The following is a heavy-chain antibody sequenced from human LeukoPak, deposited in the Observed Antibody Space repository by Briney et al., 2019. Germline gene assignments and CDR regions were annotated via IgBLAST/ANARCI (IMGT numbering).Heavy chain of an antibody. D-gene: IGHD5-12*01. V-gene: IGHV3-9*01. J-gene: IGHJ4*02. CDR3: AKGLPNSYNYFDY. CDR1: GFTFDDYA. CDR2: ISWNSGSI. Sequence: GGSLRLSCAASGFTFDDYAMHWVRQAPGKGLEWVSGISWNSGSIGYADSVKGRFTISRDNAKNSLYLQMNSLRAEDTALYYRAKGLPNSYNYFDYWGQGTLVTVSS.